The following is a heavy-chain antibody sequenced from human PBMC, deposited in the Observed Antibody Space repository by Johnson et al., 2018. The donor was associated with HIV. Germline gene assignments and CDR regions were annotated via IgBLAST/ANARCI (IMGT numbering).Heavy chain of an antibody. CDR2: ISYDGSEK. D-gene: IGHD2-21*01. J-gene: IGHJ3*02. CDR1: GFTFSSYA. CDR3: ARGYGVVIALLDAFDI. Sequence: QVQLVESGGGVVQPGRSLRLSCAASGFTFSSYAMHWVRQAPGKVLEWVAVISYDGSEKYYADSVKGRFTISRDNSKNTLYLQMNSLRAEDTAVYYCARGYGVVIALLDAFDIWGQGTMVTVSS. V-gene: IGHV3-30*04.